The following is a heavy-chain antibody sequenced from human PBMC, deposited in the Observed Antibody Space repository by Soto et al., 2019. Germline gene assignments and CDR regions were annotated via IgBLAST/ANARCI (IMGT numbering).Heavy chain of an antibody. Sequence: QVQLQESGPGVVKPSETLSLTCTVSGASVSSHHWTWIRQPPGKGLEWIGDYSDSASYSPSLKSRVTISADTYKNPFSLNLSSVTAADTAVYYCAAYRRGEGGRGYWGQGTLVTVSS. V-gene: IGHV4-59*08. CDR3: AAYRRGEGGRGY. CDR1: GASVSSHH. D-gene: IGHD6-19*01. CDR2: DYSDSA. J-gene: IGHJ4*02.